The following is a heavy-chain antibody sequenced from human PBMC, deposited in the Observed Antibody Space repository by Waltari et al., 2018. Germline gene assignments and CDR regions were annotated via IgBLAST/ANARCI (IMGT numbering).Heavy chain of an antibody. V-gene: IGHV3-30*18. J-gene: IGHJ4*02. CDR2: IGFEGSNI. CDR3: AKTEDSSGSV. D-gene: IGHD3-22*01. CDR1: GFTFSSYG. Sequence: QMQLVESGGGVVQPGRSLRLSCVASGFTFSSYGMHWVRQGPGKGLEWLGVIGFEGSNIYYGESVKGRFTISRDNSKNTVYLQMNSLKVDDTAVYYCAKTEDSSGSVWGQGSLVTVSS.